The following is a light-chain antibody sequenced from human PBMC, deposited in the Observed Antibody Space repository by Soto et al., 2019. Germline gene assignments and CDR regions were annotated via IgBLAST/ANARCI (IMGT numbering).Light chain of an antibody. CDR3: QSYDSALSRSV. J-gene: IGLJ2*01. V-gene: IGLV1-40*01. Sequence: QPVLTQPPSVSGAPGQRVTISCTGSSSNIGAGYDVRWYQQLPGAAPKLLIYGNFDRPSGVPDRFSGSSSGTSASLAITGLQAEDEADYYCQSYDSALSRSVFGGGTKLTVL. CDR2: GNF. CDR1: SSNIGAGYD.